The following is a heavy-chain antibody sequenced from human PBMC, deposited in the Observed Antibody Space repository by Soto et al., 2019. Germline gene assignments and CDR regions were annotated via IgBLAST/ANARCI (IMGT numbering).Heavy chain of an antibody. J-gene: IGHJ6*02. CDR1: GYSFTSYW. CDR3: ARPHMGRGVISNGMDV. V-gene: IGHV5-51*01. CDR2: IYPGDSDT. Sequence: PGESLKIPCKGSGYSFTSYWTGWVRQMPGKGLEWMGIIYPGDSDTRYSPSFQGQVTISADKSISTAYLQWSSLVASDTAMYYCARPHMGRGVISNGMDVWGQGTTVTVSS. D-gene: IGHD3-10*01.